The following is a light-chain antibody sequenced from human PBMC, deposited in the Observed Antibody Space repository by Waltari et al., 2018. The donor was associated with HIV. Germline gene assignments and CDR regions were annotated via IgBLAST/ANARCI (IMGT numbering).Light chain of an antibody. J-gene: IGLJ2*01. CDR3: SSFAPTNKFYVL. CDR2: EVT. CDR1: SSDIGCYNS. Sequence: QSTLTPPPSASGSPGQSVTISCTGTSSDIGCYNSVPWYQHHPGKAPKLIMTEVTKRPAGVPDRFSGSKSGNTASLTVSGLQADDEALYYCSSFAPTNKFYVLFGGGTTLTVL. V-gene: IGLV2-8*01.